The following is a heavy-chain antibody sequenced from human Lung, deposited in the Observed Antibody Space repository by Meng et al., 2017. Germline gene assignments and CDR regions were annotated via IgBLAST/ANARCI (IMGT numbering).Heavy chain of an antibody. Sequence: GQLQQWGAGLLKPSETLSLTCAVYGGSFSGYYWSWIRQPPGKGLEWIGEINHSGSTNYNPSLKSRVTISVDTSKNQFSLKLSSMTAADTAVYYCARPKQANWYFDLWGRGTLVTVSS. CDR1: GGSFSGYY. CDR2: INHSGST. J-gene: IGHJ2*01. V-gene: IGHV4-34*01. D-gene: IGHD1/OR15-1a*01. CDR3: ARPKQANWYFDL.